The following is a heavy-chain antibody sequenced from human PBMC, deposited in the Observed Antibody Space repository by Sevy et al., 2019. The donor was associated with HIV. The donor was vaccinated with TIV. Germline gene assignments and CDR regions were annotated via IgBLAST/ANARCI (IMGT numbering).Heavy chain of an antibody. CDR1: GFSFSIHG. J-gene: IGHJ6*02. Sequence: GGSLRLSCAASGFSFSIHGMYWVRQAPGKGLEWVAVMSYDGSRKYYADSVKGRFTISRDNSKNTLFLQRNSLRVEDTAAYYCAKAPGQRVVAPYYYCYGMDVWGQGTTVTVSS. CDR3: AKAPGQRVVAPYYYCYGMDV. D-gene: IGHD6-6*01. V-gene: IGHV3-30*18. CDR2: MSYDGSRK.